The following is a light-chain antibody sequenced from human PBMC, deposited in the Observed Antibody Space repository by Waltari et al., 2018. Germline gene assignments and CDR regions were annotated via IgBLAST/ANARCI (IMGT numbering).Light chain of an antibody. CDR2: ATS. Sequence: IQLTQSPSSLSASVGDRVARTCRASQGMNSHLAWYQEKPGKAPKLLIYATSTLQSGVPSRFSGSGSGTDFTLTISSLQPEDFATYYCQQLDSYPITFGQGTRLEIK. J-gene: IGKJ5*01. CDR1: QGMNSH. V-gene: IGKV1-9*01. CDR3: QQLDSYPIT.